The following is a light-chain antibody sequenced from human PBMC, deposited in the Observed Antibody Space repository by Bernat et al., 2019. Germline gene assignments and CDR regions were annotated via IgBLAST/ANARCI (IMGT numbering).Light chain of an antibody. V-gene: IGLV1-44*01. CDR1: SSNIGSNT. CDR2: TND. J-gene: IGLJ3*02. CDR3: AAWDDRMNGPV. Sequence: QSVLTQPPSKSGTPGQRVTISCSGSSSNIGSNTVNWYQQLPGTAPKLLIYTNDQRPSGVPDRFSGSKSGTSASLAISGLQSEDEADYDCAAWDDRMNGPVFGGGTKLTVL.